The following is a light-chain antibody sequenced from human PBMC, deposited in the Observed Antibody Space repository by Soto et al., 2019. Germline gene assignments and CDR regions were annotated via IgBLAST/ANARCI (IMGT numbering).Light chain of an antibody. J-gene: IGLJ1*01. CDR3: SSFARSTTFYV. V-gene: IGLV2-23*01. CDR2: EGD. CDR1: SSDVGSSNL. Sequence: QSVLTQPASVSGSPGQSITISCSGTSSDVGSSNLVSWYQQHPGKAPKLIIFEGDRRPSGVSGRFSGSKSGNTASLTISGLQAEDEADYYRSSFARSTTFYVFGTGTKDTDL.